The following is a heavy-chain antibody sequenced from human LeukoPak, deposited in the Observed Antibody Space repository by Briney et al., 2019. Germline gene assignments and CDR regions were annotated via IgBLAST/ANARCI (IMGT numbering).Heavy chain of an antibody. CDR2: IWSDGSSI. Sequence: PGTSLRLSCAASGFTFSSYGMHWVRQGPGKGLEWVAIIWSDGSSIYSADSVKGRFTTSRDNSKNTLYLQMNSLRVEDTAVYYCARRSAGTYGMDVWGQGTTVSVSS. D-gene: IGHD1-1*01. CDR3: ARRSAGTYGMDV. CDR1: GFTFSSYG. V-gene: IGHV3-33*01. J-gene: IGHJ6*02.